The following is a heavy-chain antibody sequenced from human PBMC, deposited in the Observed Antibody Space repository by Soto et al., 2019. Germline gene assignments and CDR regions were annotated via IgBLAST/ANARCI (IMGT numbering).Heavy chain of an antibody. CDR3: AKDSGYIWGSYPLYIDY. CDR2: ISGSGGST. CDR1: GYTFSSYA. V-gene: IGHV3-23*01. Sequence: GGSLRLSCAASGYTFSSYAMSGVRQAPGKGLEWVSAISGSGGSTYYADSVKGRFTISRDNSKNTLYLQMNSLRAEDTAVYYCAKDSGYIWGSYPLYIDYWGQRTLVTVSS. J-gene: IGHJ4*02. D-gene: IGHD3-16*02.